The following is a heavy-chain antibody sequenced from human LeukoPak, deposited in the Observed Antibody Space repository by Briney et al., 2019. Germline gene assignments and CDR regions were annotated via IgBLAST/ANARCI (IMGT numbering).Heavy chain of an antibody. CDR3: AKDKAAAATGYYYYGMDV. CDR2: ISWNSGSI. D-gene: IGHD6-13*01. J-gene: IGHJ6*02. CDR1: GFTFDDYA. V-gene: IGHV3-9*01. Sequence: PGGSLRLSCAASGFTFDDYAMHWVRQARGKGLEWVSGISWNSGSIGYADSVKGRFTISRDNAKNSLYLQMNSLRAEDTALYYCAKDKAAAATGYYYYGMDVWGQGTTVTVSS.